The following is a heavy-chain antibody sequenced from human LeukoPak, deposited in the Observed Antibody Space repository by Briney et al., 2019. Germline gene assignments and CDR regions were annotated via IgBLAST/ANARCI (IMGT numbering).Heavy chain of an antibody. V-gene: IGHV3-23*01. Sequence: PGGSLRLSCAASGFTFSSYAMSWVRQAPGKGLERVSAICGSGGSTYYADSVKGRFTISRDNSKNTLYLQMNSLRAEDTAVYYCAKDLLSSYYDSSDFLDYWGQGTLVTVSS. CDR3: AKDLLSSYYDSSDFLDY. CDR1: GFTFSSYA. J-gene: IGHJ4*02. D-gene: IGHD3-22*01. CDR2: ICGSGGST.